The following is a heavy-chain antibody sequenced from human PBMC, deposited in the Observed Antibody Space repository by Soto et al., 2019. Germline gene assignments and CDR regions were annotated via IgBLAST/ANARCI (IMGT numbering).Heavy chain of an antibody. CDR1: GFTFSSYA. CDR2: ISGSGGST. Sequence: RLSCAASGFTFSSYAMSWVRQAPGKGLEWVSAISGSGGSTYYADSVKGRFTISRDNSKNTLYLQMNSLRAEDTAVYYCANTLEARLKHYFDYWGQGTLVTVSS. CDR3: ANTLEARLKHYFDY. V-gene: IGHV3-23*01. D-gene: IGHD1-1*01. J-gene: IGHJ4*02.